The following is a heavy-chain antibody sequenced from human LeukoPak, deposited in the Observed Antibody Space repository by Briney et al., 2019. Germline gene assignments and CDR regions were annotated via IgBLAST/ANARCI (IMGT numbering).Heavy chain of an antibody. CDR3: ARRYYDFWSGYLDDY. Sequence: SETLSLTCNVSGGSISNYYWSWLRQPAGQGLEWIGRFYARGNNNYNPSLKSRVTISVDTSKNQFSLKLSSVTAADKAVYYCARRYYDFWSGYLDDYWGQGTLVTVSS. V-gene: IGHV4-4*07. J-gene: IGHJ4*02. D-gene: IGHD3-3*01. CDR2: FYARGNN. CDR1: GGSISNYY.